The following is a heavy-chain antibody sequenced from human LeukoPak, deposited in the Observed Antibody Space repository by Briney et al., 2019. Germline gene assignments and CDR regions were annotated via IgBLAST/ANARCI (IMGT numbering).Heavy chain of an antibody. CDR3: ARREDTMVRGASRFWFDP. CDR2: IYYSGST. J-gene: IGHJ5*02. Sequence: PSQTLSLTCTVSGGSISSGGYYWSWIRQHPGKGLEWIGYIYYSGSTYYNPSLKSRVTISVDTSKNQFSLKLSSMTAADTAVYYCARREDTMVRGASRFWFDPWGQGTLVTVSS. D-gene: IGHD3-10*01. V-gene: IGHV4-31*03. CDR1: GGSISSGGYY.